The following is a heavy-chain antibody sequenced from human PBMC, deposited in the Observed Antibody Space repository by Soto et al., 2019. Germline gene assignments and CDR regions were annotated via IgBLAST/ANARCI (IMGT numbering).Heavy chain of an antibody. CDR1: AFSFNNYA. D-gene: IGHD3-3*02. CDR2: ISGSGGST. Sequence: EEQLLESGGGLVQPGGSLRLSCAASAFSFNNYAMTWVRQAPGKGLEWVSVISGSGGSTSYGDSVKGRFTISRDNSKNTLYLQMDSLRAEDTAVYYCAQHREWVSISPYDYYGMDVWGQGTTVTVSS. CDR3: AQHREWVSISPYDYYGMDV. J-gene: IGHJ6*02. V-gene: IGHV3-23*01.